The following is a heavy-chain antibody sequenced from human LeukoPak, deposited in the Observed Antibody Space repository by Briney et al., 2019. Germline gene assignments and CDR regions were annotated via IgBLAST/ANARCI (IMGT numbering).Heavy chain of an antibody. D-gene: IGHD3-22*01. V-gene: IGHV3-21*01. J-gene: IGHJ4*02. CDR1: GFTFSSYS. CDR3: ARVDYDSSGYYYWGY. CDR2: ISSSSSHI. Sequence: GGSLRLSCAASGFTFSSYSMNWVRQAPGKGLEWVSSISSSSSHIYYADSVKGRFTISRDNAKNSLYLQMNSLRAEDTAVYYCARVDYDSSGYYYWGYWGQGTLVTVSS.